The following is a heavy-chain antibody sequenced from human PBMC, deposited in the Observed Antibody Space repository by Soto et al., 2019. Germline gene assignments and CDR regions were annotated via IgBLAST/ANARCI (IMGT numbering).Heavy chain of an antibody. V-gene: IGHV3-23*01. CDR1: GFTFSSYA. CDR3: AMLGFAAFDF. Sequence: EVQLLESGGGLAQPGGSLRLSCAASGFTFSSYAMSWVRQAPGKGLEWVSSISGTGGTTYYTDSVKGRFTFSRDNSKNTVHLQMNSLRAADTAVYYCAMLGFAAFDFWGQGTMVTVSS. J-gene: IGHJ3*01. D-gene: IGHD6-13*01. CDR2: ISGTGGTT.